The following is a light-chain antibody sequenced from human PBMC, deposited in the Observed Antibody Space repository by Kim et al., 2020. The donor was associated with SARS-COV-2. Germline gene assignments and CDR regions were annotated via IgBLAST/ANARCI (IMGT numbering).Light chain of an antibody. V-gene: IGLV3-21*04. CDR3: QVWDSSSDVI. CDR1: NIGSKS. J-gene: IGLJ2*01. Sequence: APGKTARITCGGNNIGSKSVHWYQQKPGQAPVLVIYYDSDRPSGIPERFSGSNSGNTATLTISRVEAGDEADYYCQVWDSSSDVIFGGGTQLTVL. CDR2: YDS.